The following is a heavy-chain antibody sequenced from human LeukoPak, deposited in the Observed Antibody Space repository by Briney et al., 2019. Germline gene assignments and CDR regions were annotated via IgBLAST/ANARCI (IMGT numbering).Heavy chain of an antibody. V-gene: IGHV3-23*01. CDR2: ISGGGGST. CDR1: GFTFSSYA. CDR3: AKSGYLRIFGVVDY. J-gene: IGHJ4*02. D-gene: IGHD3-3*01. Sequence: QPGGSLRLSCAASGFTFSSYAMSWVRQAPGKGLEWVSAISGGGGSTYYADSVKGRFTISRDNSKNTLYLQMNSLRAEDTAVYYCAKSGYLRIFGVVDYWGQGTLVTVSS.